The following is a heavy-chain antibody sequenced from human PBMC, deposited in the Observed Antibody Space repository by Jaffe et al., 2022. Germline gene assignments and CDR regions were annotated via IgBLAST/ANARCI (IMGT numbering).Heavy chain of an antibody. D-gene: IGHD3-3*01. CDR1: GGSISSSSYY. CDR3: ARGEKYYDFWSGYGYYFDY. CDR2: IYYSGST. V-gene: IGHV4-39*01. Sequence: QLQLQESGPGLVKPSETLSLTCTVSGGSISSSSYYWGWIRQPPGKGLEWIGSIYYSGSTYYNPSLKSRVTISVDTSKNQFSLKLSSVTAADTAVYYCARGEKYYDFWSGYGYYFDYWGQGTLVTVSS. J-gene: IGHJ4*02.